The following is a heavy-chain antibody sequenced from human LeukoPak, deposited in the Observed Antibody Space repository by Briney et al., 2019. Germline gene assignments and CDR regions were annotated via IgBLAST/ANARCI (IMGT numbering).Heavy chain of an antibody. CDR2: ISGSGGST. J-gene: IGHJ4*02. V-gene: IGHV3-23*01. CDR1: GFTFSSYA. D-gene: IGHD3-3*01. Sequence: QPGGSLRLSCAASGFTFSSYAMSWVRQAPGKGLEWVSAISGSGGSTYYADSVKGRFTISRDNSKNTLYLQMNSLRAEDTAVYYCAQTSSITIFGVAPRYYFDYWGQGTLVTVSS. CDR3: AQTSSITIFGVAPRYYFDY.